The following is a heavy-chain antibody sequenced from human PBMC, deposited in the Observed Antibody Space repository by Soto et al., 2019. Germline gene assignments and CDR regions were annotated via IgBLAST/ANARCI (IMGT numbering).Heavy chain of an antibody. CDR2: IIPIFGTA. J-gene: IGHJ6*02. D-gene: IGHD5-18*01. CDR3: ASRLRSYGYRVSAYYYYGMDV. CDR1: GGTFSSYA. V-gene: IGHV1-69*01. Sequence: QVQLVQSGAEVKKPGSSVKVSCKASGGTFSSYAISWVRQAPGQGLEWMGGIIPIFGTANYAQKFQGRVTITADESTSTAHMELSSLRSEDTAVYYCASRLRSYGYRVSAYYYYGMDVWGQGTTVTVSS.